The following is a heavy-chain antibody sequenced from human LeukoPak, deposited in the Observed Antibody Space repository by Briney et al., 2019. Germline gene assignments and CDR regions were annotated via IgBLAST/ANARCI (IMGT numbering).Heavy chain of an antibody. Sequence: SETLSLTCTVSGGSISSYYWSWIRQPAGKGLEWIGRIYTSGSTNYNPSLKSRVTMSVDTSKNQFSLKLSSVTAADTAMYYCARRIAARPKYAFDIWGQGTMVTVSS. CDR2: IYTSGST. V-gene: IGHV4-4*07. J-gene: IGHJ3*02. D-gene: IGHD6-6*01. CDR3: ARRIAARPKYAFDI. CDR1: GGSISSYY.